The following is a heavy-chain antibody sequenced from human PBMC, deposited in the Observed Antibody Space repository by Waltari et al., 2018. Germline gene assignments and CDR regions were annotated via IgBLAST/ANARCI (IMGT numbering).Heavy chain of an antibody. J-gene: IGHJ3*02. CDR2: FDPEDGET. V-gene: IGHV1-24*01. D-gene: IGHD3-22*01. CDR3: AKPHLNYYDSSFDAFDI. CDR1: GYTLTELT. Sequence: QVQLVQSGAEVQKPGASVKVSGKVSGYTLTELTMHWWRQAPGKGLEWMGGFDPEDGETIYAQKFQGRVTMTEDTSTDTAYMELSSLRSEDTAVYYCAKPHLNYYDSSFDAFDIWGQGTMVTVSS.